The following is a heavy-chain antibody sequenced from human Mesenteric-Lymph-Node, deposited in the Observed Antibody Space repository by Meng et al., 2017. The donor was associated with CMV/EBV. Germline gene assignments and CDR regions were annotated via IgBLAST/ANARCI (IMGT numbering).Heavy chain of an antibody. CDR2: IYYSGST. V-gene: IGHV4-39*07. Sequence: QLQLQESGPGLVKPSETLSPTCTVPGGSISRSSYYWGWIRQPPGKGLEWIGSIYYSGSTYYNPSLKSRVTISVDTSKNQSSLKLSSVTAADTAVYYCARDGDYYDSSGYNPFDYWGQGTLVTVSS. J-gene: IGHJ4*02. D-gene: IGHD3-22*01. CDR1: GGSISRSSYY. CDR3: ARDGDYYDSSGYNPFDY.